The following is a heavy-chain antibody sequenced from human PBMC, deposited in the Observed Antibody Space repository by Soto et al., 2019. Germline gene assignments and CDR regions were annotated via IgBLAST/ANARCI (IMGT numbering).Heavy chain of an antibody. CDR2: ISANSGDT. J-gene: IGHJ4*02. V-gene: IGHV1-18*01. D-gene: IGHD2-21*01. CDR3: ARDCRDSCGGPSGIYFDF. Sequence: QVQLVQSGADVKEPGASVRVSCKASGYTFSSYGFSWVRQAPGQGLEWVAWISANSGDTNAAPKFQGRVTLTTDTPTSTAYMALRSLTSDATAMSYCARDCRDSCGGPSGIYFDFWGQGTLVTVSS. CDR1: GYTFSSYG.